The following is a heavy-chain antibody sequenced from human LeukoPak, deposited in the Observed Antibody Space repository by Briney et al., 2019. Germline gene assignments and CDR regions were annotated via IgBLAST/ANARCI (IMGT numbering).Heavy chain of an antibody. CDR3: ARVSWYYDFWSSYYMDV. V-gene: IGHV4-34*01. Sequence: PSETLSLTCAVYGGSFSGYYWSWIRQPPGKGLEWIGEINHSGSTNYNPSLKSRVTISVDTSKNQFSLKLSSVTAADTAVYYCARVSWYYDFWSSYYMDVWGKGTTVTVSS. CDR1: GGSFSGYY. CDR2: INHSGST. D-gene: IGHD3-3*01. J-gene: IGHJ6*03.